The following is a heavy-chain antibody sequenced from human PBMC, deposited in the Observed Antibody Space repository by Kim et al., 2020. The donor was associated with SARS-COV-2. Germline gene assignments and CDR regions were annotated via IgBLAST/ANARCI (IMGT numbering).Heavy chain of an antibody. V-gene: IGHV3-21*01. J-gene: IGHJ4*02. CDR3: ASGLWRSDFWSGYYYY. Sequence: GGSLRLSCAASGFTFSSYRMNWVRQAPGKGLEWVSSISSSSSYIYYADSVKGRFTISRDNAKNSLYLQMNSLRAEDTAVYYCASGLWRSDFWSGYYYYWGQGTLVTVSS. CDR1: GFTFSSYR. CDR2: ISSSSSYI. D-gene: IGHD3-3*01.